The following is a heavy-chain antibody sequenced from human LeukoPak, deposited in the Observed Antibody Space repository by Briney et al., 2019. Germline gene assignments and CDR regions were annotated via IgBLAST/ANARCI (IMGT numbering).Heavy chain of an antibody. J-gene: IGHJ6*02. V-gene: IGHV4-34*01. Sequence: SETLSLTCTVSGGSISGYYWSWIRQPPGKGLEWIGEINHSGSTNYNPSLKSRVTISVDTSKNQFSLKLSSVTAADTAVYYCACAPYYYYGMDVWGQGTTVTVSS. CDR1: GGSISGYY. CDR3: ACAPYYYYGMDV. CDR2: INHSGST.